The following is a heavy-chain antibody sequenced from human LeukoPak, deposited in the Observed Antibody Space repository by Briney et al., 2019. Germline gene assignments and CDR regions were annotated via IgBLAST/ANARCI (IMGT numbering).Heavy chain of an antibody. Sequence: GGSLRLSCSASGFTFSSYAMHWVRQAPGKGLEYVSAISSNGGSTYYADSVKGRFTISRDNSKNTLYLQMRSLRAEDTAVYYCVKPFSRGIAVALDRFDYWGQGTLVTVSS. J-gene: IGHJ4*02. CDR1: GFTFSSYA. CDR3: VKPFSRGIAVALDRFDY. D-gene: IGHD6-19*01. CDR2: ISSNGGST. V-gene: IGHV3-64D*09.